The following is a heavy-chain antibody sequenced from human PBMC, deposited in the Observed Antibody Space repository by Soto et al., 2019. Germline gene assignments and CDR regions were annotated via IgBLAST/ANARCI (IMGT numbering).Heavy chain of an antibody. Sequence: PSETLSLTCTVSGGSISSYYWSWIRQPAGKGLEWIGRIYTSGSTNYNPSLKGRVTMSVDTSKNQFSLKLSSGTAADTAVYYCAREDSLGVVAAKIDAFDIWGQGTMVTVSS. CDR2: IYTSGST. D-gene: IGHD2-15*01. CDR1: GGSISSYY. CDR3: AREDSLGVVAAKIDAFDI. J-gene: IGHJ3*02. V-gene: IGHV4-4*07.